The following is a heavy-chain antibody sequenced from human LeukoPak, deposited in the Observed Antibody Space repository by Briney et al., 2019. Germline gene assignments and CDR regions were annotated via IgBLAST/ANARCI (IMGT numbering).Heavy chain of an antibody. J-gene: IGHJ4*02. CDR2: IKQDGSEK. CDR3: ARDFLGWLLNSGNDY. V-gene: IGHV3-7*01. Sequence: GGSLRLSCAASGFTFSSYWMSWVRQAPGKGLEWVANIKQDGSEKYYVDSVKGRFTISRDNAKNSLYLQMNSLRAEDTAVYYCARDFLGWLLNSGNDYWGQGTLVTVSS. CDR1: GFTFSSYW. D-gene: IGHD1-26*01.